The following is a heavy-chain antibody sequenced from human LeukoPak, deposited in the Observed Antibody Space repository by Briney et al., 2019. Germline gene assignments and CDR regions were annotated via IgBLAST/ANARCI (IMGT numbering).Heavy chain of an antibody. V-gene: IGHV3-48*04. CDR2: ISSSSSTI. CDR3: ARGRGDADFDY. J-gene: IGHJ4*02. Sequence: GGSLRLSCAASGFTFSSYSMNWVRQAPGKGLEWVSYISSSSSTIYYADSAKGRFTISRDNAKNSLYLQMNSLRAEDTAVYYCARGRGDADFDYWGQGTPVTVSS. CDR1: GFTFSSYS. D-gene: IGHD3-10*01.